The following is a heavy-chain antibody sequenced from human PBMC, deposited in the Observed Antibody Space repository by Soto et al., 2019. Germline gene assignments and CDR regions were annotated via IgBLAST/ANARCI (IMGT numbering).Heavy chain of an antibody. J-gene: IGHJ4*02. Sequence: SETLSLTCTVSGDSISSYYWIWIRQSPKKGLEWIGYISYSGNTNYNPSLNSRVTISIGTSKNQFSLKLSSVTAADTAVYYCASSYGSGSYYYFDYWGQGTLVTVSS. CDR3: ASSYGSGSYYYFDY. CDR2: ISYSGNT. CDR1: GDSISSYY. V-gene: IGHV4-59*12. D-gene: IGHD3-10*01.